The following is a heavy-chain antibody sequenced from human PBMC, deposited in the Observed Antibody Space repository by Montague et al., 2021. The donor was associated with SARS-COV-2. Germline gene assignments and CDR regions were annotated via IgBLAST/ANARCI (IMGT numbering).Heavy chain of an antibody. V-gene: IGHV4-39*07. Sequence: SETLSLTCTVSGGSISSSSYYWGWIRQPPGKGLEWIGSIYYNGSTYYNPSLESRVTISVDTSKNQFSLKLSSVTAADTAVYYCARVGRQQLVRLSGMDVWGQGTTVTVSS. CDR3: ARVGRQQLVRLSGMDV. D-gene: IGHD6-13*01. CDR1: GGSISSSSYY. CDR2: IYYNGST. J-gene: IGHJ6*02.